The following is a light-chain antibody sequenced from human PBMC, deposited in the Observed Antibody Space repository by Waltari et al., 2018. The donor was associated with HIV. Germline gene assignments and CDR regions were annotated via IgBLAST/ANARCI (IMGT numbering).Light chain of an antibody. Sequence: QSALTQPASVSGSPGQSTTVSCTGTSSDVGGYNFFSWYQQHPGKAPKLIIFEVTTRPSGLSNRFSGSKSGNTATLTISGLQPEDEADYFCTSYISGTSPVFGRGTRVTVL. CDR2: EVT. CDR3: TSYISGTSPV. V-gene: IGLV2-14*01. J-gene: IGLJ2*01. CDR1: SSDVGGYNF.